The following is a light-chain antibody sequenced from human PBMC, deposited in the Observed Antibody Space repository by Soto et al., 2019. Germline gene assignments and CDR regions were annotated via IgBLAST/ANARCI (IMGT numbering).Light chain of an antibody. Sequence: QSVLTQPASVSGSPGQSVTISCTGPRSDIGDSNFISWYQHSPGKAPRLPIYEVNNRPSGVSKRFSGSKAGNTASLTISGLLDDDEADYFCSSYAGSSNVFGTGTKVTVL. CDR1: RSDIGDSNF. V-gene: IGLV2-14*01. J-gene: IGLJ1*01. CDR3: SSYAGSSNV. CDR2: EVN.